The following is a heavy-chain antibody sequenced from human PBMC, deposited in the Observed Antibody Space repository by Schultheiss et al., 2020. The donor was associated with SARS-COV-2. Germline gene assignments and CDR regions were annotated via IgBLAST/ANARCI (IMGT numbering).Heavy chain of an antibody. V-gene: IGHV1-8*01. CDR3: ASLRGIGYYYYMDV. Sequence: ASVKVSCKASGYTFTIYDINWVRQATGQGLEWMGWMNPNSGNRGYAQKFQGRVTMTRDTSTSTVYMELSSLRSEDTAVYYCASLRGIGYYYYMDVWGKGTTVTVSS. D-gene: IGHD3-16*01. CDR1: GYTFTIYD. J-gene: IGHJ6*03. CDR2: MNPNSGNR.